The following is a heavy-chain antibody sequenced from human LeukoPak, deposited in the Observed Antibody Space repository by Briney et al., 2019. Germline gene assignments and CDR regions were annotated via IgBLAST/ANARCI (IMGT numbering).Heavy chain of an antibody. Sequence: GGSLRLSCAASGFTVSSNYMSWVRQAPGKGPEWVSVIYSGGSTYYADSVKGRFTISRDNSKNTLYLQMNSLRAEDTAVYYCARGPGGWLIDDFDCWGQGTLVTVSS. J-gene: IGHJ4*02. V-gene: IGHV3-66*01. D-gene: IGHD6-19*01. CDR2: IYSGGST. CDR1: GFTVSSNY. CDR3: ARGPGGWLIDDFDC.